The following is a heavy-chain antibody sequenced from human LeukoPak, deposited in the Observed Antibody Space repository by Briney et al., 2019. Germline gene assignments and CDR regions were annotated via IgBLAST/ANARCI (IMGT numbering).Heavy chain of an antibody. CDR1: GGSISSYY. V-gene: IGHV4-59*01. J-gene: IGHJ4*02. CDR3: ARECRASSCSNL. D-gene: IGHD2-15*01. Sequence: PSETLSLTCTVSGGSISSYYWSWIRQPPGKGLEWIGYIYYSGSTNYNPSLKSRVTISVDTSKNQFSLKLSSVTAADTAAYYCARECRASSCSNLWGQGTLVTVSS. CDR2: IYYSGST.